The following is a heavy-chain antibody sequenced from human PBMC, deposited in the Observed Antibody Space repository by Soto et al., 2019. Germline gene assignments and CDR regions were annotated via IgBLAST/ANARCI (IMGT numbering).Heavy chain of an antibody. CDR1: GYTFTSYG. D-gene: IGHD6-13*01. CDR2: INAANGDT. Sequence: VASVKVSCKASGYTFTSYGIHWVRQAPGQRLEWMGWINAANGDTKYSPKFQGRVTITRDTSASTAYMELSSLRSEDTAVYYCVRMNASATGIEWFDPWGQGTLVTVSS. CDR3: VRMNASATGIEWFDP. J-gene: IGHJ5*02. V-gene: IGHV1-3*01.